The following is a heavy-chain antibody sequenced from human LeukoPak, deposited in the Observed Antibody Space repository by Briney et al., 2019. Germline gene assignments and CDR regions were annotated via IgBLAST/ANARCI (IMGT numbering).Heavy chain of an antibody. CDR1: GYTFTSYG. V-gene: IGHV1-18*01. Sequence: GASVKVSCKASGYTFTSYGISWVRQAPGQGLEWMGWISAYNGITNYAQKLQGRVTMTTDTSTSTAYMELRSLRSDDTAVYYCARDLGSSATSTNWFDPRGQGTLVTVSS. J-gene: IGHJ5*02. CDR3: ARDLGSSATSTNWFDP. D-gene: IGHD6-6*01. CDR2: ISAYNGIT.